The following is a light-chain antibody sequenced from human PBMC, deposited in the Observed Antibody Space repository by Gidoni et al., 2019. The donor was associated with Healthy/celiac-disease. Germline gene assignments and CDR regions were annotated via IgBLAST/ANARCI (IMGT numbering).Light chain of an antibody. J-gene: IGKJ2*01. V-gene: IGKV3D-20*01. CDR1: QSVSSSY. CDR2: DAS. Sequence: EIVLTQSPATLSLSPGDRATLSCGASQSVSSSYVAWYQQKPGLAPRLLIYDASSRATGIPDRFSGSGSGTDFTLTISRLEPEDFAVYYCQQYGSSPLYTFGQGTKLEIK. CDR3: QQYGSSPLYT.